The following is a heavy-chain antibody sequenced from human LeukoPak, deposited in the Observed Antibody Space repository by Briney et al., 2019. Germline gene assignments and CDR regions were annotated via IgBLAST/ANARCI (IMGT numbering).Heavy chain of an antibody. D-gene: IGHD3-9*01. CDR2: IRSKANSYAT. CDR3: IVVYYDILTGSRNFDY. V-gene: IGHV3-73*01. CDR1: GFTFSGSA. J-gene: IGHJ4*02. Sequence: PGGSLRLSCAASGFTFSGSAMHWVRQASGKGLEWVGRIRSKANSYATAYAASVKGRFTISRDDSKNTAYLQMNSLKTEDTAVYYCIVVYYDILTGSRNFDYWGQGTLATVSS.